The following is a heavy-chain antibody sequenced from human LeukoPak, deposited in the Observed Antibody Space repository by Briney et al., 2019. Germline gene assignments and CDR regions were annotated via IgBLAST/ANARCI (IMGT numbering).Heavy chain of an antibody. Sequence: GGSLRLSCAASGFTFSSYAMHWVRQAPGKGLEWVAVISYDGSNKYYADSVKGRFTISRDNSKNTLYLQMNSLRAEDTAVYYCARDGGSGYYLSAFDYWGQGTLVTVSS. V-gene: IGHV3-30*04. CDR2: ISYDGSNK. D-gene: IGHD3-3*01. CDR1: GFTFSSYA. CDR3: ARDGGSGYYLSAFDY. J-gene: IGHJ4*02.